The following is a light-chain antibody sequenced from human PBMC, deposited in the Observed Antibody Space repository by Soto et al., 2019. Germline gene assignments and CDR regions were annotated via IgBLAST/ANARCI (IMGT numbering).Light chain of an antibody. J-gene: IGKJ4*01. Sequence: DIQMTQSPSSLSASVGDRVTITCRASQSISSYLNWYQQTPGKAPKLLIYAASSLQSGVPSRFSGSGSGTDFTLTISSLQPEDFATYYCKQSYSTPSLTFGGGTKVEIK. CDR3: KQSYSTPSLT. V-gene: IGKV1-39*01. CDR2: AAS. CDR1: QSISSY.